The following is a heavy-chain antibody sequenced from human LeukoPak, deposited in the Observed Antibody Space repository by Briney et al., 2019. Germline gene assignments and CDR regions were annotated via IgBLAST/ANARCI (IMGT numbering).Heavy chain of an antibody. Sequence: ASVKVSCKVSGYTLTELSMHWVRQAPGKGLEWMGGFDPEDGETIYAQKFQGRVTMTEDTSTDTAHMELSSLRSEDTAVYYCATGGGTVTTDYYYMDVWGKGTTVTVSS. CDR1: GYTLTELS. CDR3: ATGGGTVTTDYYYMDV. J-gene: IGHJ6*03. CDR2: FDPEDGET. D-gene: IGHD4-11*01. V-gene: IGHV1-24*01.